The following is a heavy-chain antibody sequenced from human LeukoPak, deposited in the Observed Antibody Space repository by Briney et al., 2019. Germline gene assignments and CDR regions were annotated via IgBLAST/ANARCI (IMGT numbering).Heavy chain of an antibody. CDR1: GFTFSSYS. Sequence: GGSLRLSCAASGFTFSSYSMNWVRQAPGKGLEWVSYISSSSRTIYYADSVKGRFTISRDNAKNSLYLQMNSLRAEDTAVYYCARGLTSLGYCSGGSCYRSDYWGQGTLVTVSS. D-gene: IGHD2-15*01. J-gene: IGHJ4*02. CDR3: ARGLTSLGYCSGGSCYRSDY. CDR2: ISSSSRTI. V-gene: IGHV3-48*01.